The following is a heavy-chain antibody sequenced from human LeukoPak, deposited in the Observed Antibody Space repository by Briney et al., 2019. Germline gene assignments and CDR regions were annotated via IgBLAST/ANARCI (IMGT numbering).Heavy chain of an antibody. D-gene: IGHD7-27*01. CDR2: IWYDGINE. CDR3: ARDVAKWGRWPDC. CDR1: GLTFSSYG. V-gene: IGHV3-33*01. J-gene: IGHJ4*02. Sequence: RTGGSLRLSCAASGLTFSSYGMHSVRQAPGRGLEWVAVIWYDGINEYYADSVKGRFTVSRDNANNTLYLQMNSLRADDTAVYFCARDVAKWGRWPDCWGQGTLVTVSS.